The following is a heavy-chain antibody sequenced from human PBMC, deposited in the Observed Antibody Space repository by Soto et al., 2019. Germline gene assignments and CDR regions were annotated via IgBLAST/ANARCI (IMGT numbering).Heavy chain of an antibody. Sequence: KTSETLSLTCAVYGGSFSGYYWSWIRQPPGKGLEWIGEINHSGSTNYNPSLKSRVTISVDTSKNQFSLKLSSVTAADTAVYYCARGVQLWSEGEDYWGHGTLVTVSS. CDR2: INHSGST. D-gene: IGHD5-18*01. CDR3: ARGVQLWSEGEDY. J-gene: IGHJ4*01. CDR1: GGSFSGYY. V-gene: IGHV4-34*01.